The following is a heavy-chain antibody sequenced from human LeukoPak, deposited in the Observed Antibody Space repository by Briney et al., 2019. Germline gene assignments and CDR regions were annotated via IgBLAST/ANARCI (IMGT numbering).Heavy chain of an antibody. V-gene: IGHV3-48*01. J-gene: IGHJ4*02. CDR3: ARDGRADY. D-gene: IGHD3/OR15-3a*01. CDR2: ISSGSSNI. CDR1: EFTFSSYS. Sequence: GGSLRLSCAASEFTFSSYSMIWVRQAPGKGLEWISYISSGSSNIYYADSVKGRFTISRDNAKNSLYLQMNSLRAEDTAVYHCARDGRADYWGQGTLVTVSS.